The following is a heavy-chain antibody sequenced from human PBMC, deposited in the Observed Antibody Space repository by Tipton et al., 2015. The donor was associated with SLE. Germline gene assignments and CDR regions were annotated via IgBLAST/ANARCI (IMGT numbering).Heavy chain of an antibody. Sequence: GLVKPSQTLSLTCTVSGDSLSSGGDYWSWIRQHPGKGLEWLGFTYNRGSTYYNPSLESRVSISMDTSRNQFSLTLNSVTAADTAVYFCARAGYFGSGNYLDSWGQGTLVTVSS. CDR1: GDSLSSGGDY. D-gene: IGHD3-10*01. J-gene: IGHJ4*02. V-gene: IGHV4-31*03. CDR3: ARAGYFGSGNYLDS. CDR2: TYNRGST.